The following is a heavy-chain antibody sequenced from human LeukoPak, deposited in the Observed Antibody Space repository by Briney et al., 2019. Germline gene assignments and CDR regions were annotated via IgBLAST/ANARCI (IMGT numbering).Heavy chain of an antibody. V-gene: IGHV3-7*03. J-gene: IGHJ4*02. Sequence: GGSLRLSCAASGFTFSSYWMSWVRQAPGKGLEWVANIKQDGSEKYYVDSVKGRFTISRDNAKNSLYLQMNSLRAEDTAVYYCARDPSMAVAGEFDYWGQGTLVTVSS. CDR1: GFTFSSYW. D-gene: IGHD6-19*01. CDR3: ARDPSMAVAGEFDY. CDR2: IKQDGSEK.